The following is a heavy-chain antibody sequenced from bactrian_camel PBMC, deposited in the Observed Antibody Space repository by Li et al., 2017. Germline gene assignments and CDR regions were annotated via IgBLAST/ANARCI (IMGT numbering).Heavy chain of an antibody. CDR3: ATLISWWHPAYKY. J-gene: IGHJ4*01. V-gene: IGHV3S31*01. Sequence: VQLVESGGGLVQPGGSLRLSCAASGFAIGSHAMSWVRQAPGKGLEWVSTLYGGGGTYYPDSLKGRFTISRDDAKSTLYLQLNSLKTEDTALYYCATLISWWHPAYKYWGQGTQVTVS. CDR1: GFAIGSHA. CDR2: LYGGGGT. D-gene: IGHD7*01.